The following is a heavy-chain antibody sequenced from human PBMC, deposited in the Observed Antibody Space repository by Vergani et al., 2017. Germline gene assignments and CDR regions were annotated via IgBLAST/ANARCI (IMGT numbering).Heavy chain of an antibody. Sequence: VQLVESGGGVVQPGRSLRLSCAASGFTFSSYGMHWVRQAPGKGLEWVAVISYDGSNKYYADSVKGRFTISRDNSKNTLYLQMNSLRAEDTAVSYCAKIGGKYSYGAATDYWGQGTLVTVSS. D-gene: IGHD5-18*01. CDR3: AKIGGKYSYGAATDY. CDR2: ISYDGSNK. J-gene: IGHJ4*02. CDR1: GFTFSSYG. V-gene: IGHV3-30*18.